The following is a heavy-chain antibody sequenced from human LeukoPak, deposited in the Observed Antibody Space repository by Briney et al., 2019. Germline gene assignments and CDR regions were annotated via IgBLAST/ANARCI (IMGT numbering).Heavy chain of an antibody. D-gene: IGHD4-17*01. CDR2: INKDGNAK. CDR3: ARDGYGDSTGAFDV. V-gene: IGHV3-7*01. Sequence: GGSLRLSCAASGFTFTDYWMTWVRQAPGKGLEWVANINKDGNAKYYVDSVKGRFTISRDNAKKSVYLQMNSLRADDTAVYYCARDGYGDSTGAFDVWGQGTMVTVSS. J-gene: IGHJ3*01. CDR1: GFTFTDYW.